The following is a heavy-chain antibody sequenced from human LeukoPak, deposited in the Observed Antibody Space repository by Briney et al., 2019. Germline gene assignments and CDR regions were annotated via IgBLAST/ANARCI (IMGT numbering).Heavy chain of an antibody. D-gene: IGHD1-26*01. CDR1: AASISTYY. V-gene: IGHV4-59*12. CDR3: ARGQGGNYYLNYFDY. Sequence: SETLSLTCSVSAASISTYYWSWIRQPPGKGLEWIGHFYYSGSTNYNPSLRSRVTISVDTSRNQFSLRLTSVTAADTAVYYCARGQGGNYYLNYFDYWGQGALVTVSS. CDR2: FYYSGST. J-gene: IGHJ4*02.